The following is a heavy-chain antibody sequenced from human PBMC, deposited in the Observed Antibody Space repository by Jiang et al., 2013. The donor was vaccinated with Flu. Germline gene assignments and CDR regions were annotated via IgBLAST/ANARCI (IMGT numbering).Heavy chain of an antibody. V-gene: IGHV1-18*01. CDR2: ISAYNGNT. D-gene: IGHD5-18*01. J-gene: IGHJ5*02. CDR3: ARSHTVDTAMVNP. CDR1: GYKFINYA. Sequence: ASVKVSCKASGYKFINYAMHWVRQAPGQRLEWMGWISAYNGNTNYAQKLQGRVTMTTDTSTSTAYMELRSLRSDDTAVYYCARSHTVDTAMVNPWGQGTLVTVSS.